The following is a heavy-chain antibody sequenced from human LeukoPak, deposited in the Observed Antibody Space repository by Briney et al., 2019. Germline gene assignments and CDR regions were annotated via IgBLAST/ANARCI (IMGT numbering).Heavy chain of an antibody. CDR3: ARDTLGEGEDANYAVYYFDY. CDR1: GFRFNTFW. V-gene: IGHV3-7*01. J-gene: IGHJ4*02. CDR2: IKQDGNEK. Sequence: GGSLRLSCAASGFRFNTFWMSWVRQAPGKGLEWVANIKQDGNEKYYADSVKGRFTISRDNGKNSLDLQMNSLRADDTAFYYCARDTLGEGEDANYAVYYFDYWGQGTVVTVSS. D-gene: IGHD4/OR15-4a*01.